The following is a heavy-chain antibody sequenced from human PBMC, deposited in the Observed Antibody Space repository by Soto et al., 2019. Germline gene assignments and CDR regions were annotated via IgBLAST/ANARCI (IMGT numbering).Heavy chain of an antibody. D-gene: IGHD6-13*01. CDR3: ARDYSSWYFDY. J-gene: IGHJ4*02. CDR2: IYYSGST. V-gene: IGHV4-61*01. Sequence: QVQLQESGPGLVKPSETLSLTCTVSGGSVSSGSYYWSWIRQPPGKGLEWIGYIYYSGSTNYNPSLKSRVTISVDTSKNQFSLKLSSVTAADTAVYYCARDYSSWYFDYWGQGTLVTVSS. CDR1: GGSVSSGSYY.